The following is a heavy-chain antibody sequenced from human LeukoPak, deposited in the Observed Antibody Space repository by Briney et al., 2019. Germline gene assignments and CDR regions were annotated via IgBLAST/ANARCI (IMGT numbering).Heavy chain of an antibody. CDR1: GFIVSSNY. J-gene: IGHJ5*02. Sequence: GGSLRLSCAVSGFIVSSNYMNWVRQAPGKGLEWVSVIYSGGSTYYADSVKGRFTISRDNSKNTVSLQMNSLRAEDTAVYYCARGDKQLVFNRNKGGFDPWGQGTLVTVSS. V-gene: IGHV3-53*05. CDR3: ARGDKQLVFNRNKGGFDP. CDR2: IYSGGST. D-gene: IGHD6-13*01.